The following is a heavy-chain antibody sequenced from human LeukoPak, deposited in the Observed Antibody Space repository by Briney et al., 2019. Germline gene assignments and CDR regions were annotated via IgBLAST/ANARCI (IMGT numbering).Heavy chain of an antibody. D-gene: IGHD2-8*01. CDR2: IKSKTAGGTT. J-gene: IGHJ4*02. CDR1: GFTFSNAW. V-gene: IGHV3-15*01. Sequence: GGSLRLSCAASGFTFSNAWMSWVRQAPGKGLECVVRIKSKTAGGTTDYAAPVKGRFTISRDDSQNTLYLQMNSLQTEDTAVYYCTTDASPYCSNGKCYSGGNFDYWGQGTLVTVSS. CDR3: TTDASPYCSNGKCYSGGNFDY.